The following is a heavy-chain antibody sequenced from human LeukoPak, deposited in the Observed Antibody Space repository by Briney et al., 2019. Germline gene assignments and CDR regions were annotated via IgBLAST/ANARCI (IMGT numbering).Heavy chain of an antibody. J-gene: IGHJ4*02. CDR3: AKANVFGVLDYFDY. V-gene: IGHV3-23*01. Sequence: GGSLRLSCAASGFTFSSYGMSWVRQAPGKGLGWVSAISGSGGSTYYADSVKGRFTISRDNSKNTLYLQMNSLRAEDTAVYYCAKANVFGVLDYFDYWGQGTLITVSS. CDR2: ISGSGGST. CDR1: GFTFSSYG. D-gene: IGHD3-3*01.